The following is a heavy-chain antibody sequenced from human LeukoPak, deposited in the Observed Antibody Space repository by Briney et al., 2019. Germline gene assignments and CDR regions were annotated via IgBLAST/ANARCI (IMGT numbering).Heavy chain of an antibody. D-gene: IGHD2/OR15-2a*01. J-gene: IGHJ4*02. V-gene: IGHV3-74*01. CDR2: INSDGSWT. Sequence: GGSLRLSCAASGNYCMHWVRQAPGKGLVWVSHINSDGSWTSYADSVKGRFTISKDNAKNTVYLQMDSLRAEDTAVYYCVSFYETYWGRGTLVTVSS. CDR3: VSFYETY. CDR1: GNYC.